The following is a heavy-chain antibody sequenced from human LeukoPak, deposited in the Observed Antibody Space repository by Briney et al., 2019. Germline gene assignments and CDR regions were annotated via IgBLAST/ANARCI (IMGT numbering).Heavy chain of an antibody. CDR3: AKGCSTSCYTPPYYYGMDV. Sequence: PGGSLRLSCAASGLTVSSNYMSWVRQAPGKGLEWASAISGSGGSTYYADSVKGRFTISRDNSKNTLYLQMNSLRAEDTAVYYCAKGCSTSCYTPPYYYGMDVWGQGTTVTVSS. CDR2: ISGSGGST. J-gene: IGHJ6*02. V-gene: IGHV3-23*01. D-gene: IGHD2-2*02. CDR1: GLTVSSNY.